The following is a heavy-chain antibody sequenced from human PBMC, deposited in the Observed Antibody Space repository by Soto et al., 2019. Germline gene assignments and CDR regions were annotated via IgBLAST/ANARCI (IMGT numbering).Heavy chain of an antibody. J-gene: IGHJ6*02. CDR3: ARYHGDYYYYYGMDV. CDR1: GYTFTSYG. Sequence: QVQLVQSGAEVKKPGASVKVSCKASGYTFTSYGISWVRQAPGQGLEWMGWISAYNGNTNYAQKLQGRVTMTTDTSTSRDYMGLRSLRSDDTAVYYCARYHGDYYYYYGMDVWGQGTTVTVSS. V-gene: IGHV1-18*01. D-gene: IGHD4-17*01. CDR2: ISAYNGNT.